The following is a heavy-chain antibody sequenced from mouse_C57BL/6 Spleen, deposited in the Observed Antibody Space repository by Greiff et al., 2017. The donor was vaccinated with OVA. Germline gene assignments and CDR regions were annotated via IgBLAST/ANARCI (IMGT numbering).Heavy chain of an antibody. CDR3: ARGYGNSFAY. D-gene: IGHD2-1*01. J-gene: IGHJ3*01. Sequence: EVKLMESGGGLVKPGGSLKLSCAASGFTFSSYAMSWVRQTPEKRLEWVATISDGGSYTYYPDNVKGRFTISRDNAKNNLYLQMSHLKSEDTAMYYCARGYGNSFAYWGQGTLVTVSA. CDR1: GFTFSSYA. V-gene: IGHV5-4*03. CDR2: ISDGGSYT.